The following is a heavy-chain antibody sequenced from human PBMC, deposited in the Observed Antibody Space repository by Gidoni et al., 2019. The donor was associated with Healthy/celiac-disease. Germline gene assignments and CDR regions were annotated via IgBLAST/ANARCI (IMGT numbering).Heavy chain of an antibody. D-gene: IGHD5-18*01. CDR1: GFTFSSYA. CDR2: SSGSGGST. J-gene: IGHJ4*02. Sequence: EVQLLESGGGLVQPGGSLRLSCAASGFTFSSYAMSWVRQAPGKGLEWVSASSGSGGSTYYADSVKGRFTISRDNSKNTLYLQMNSLRAEDTAVYYCAKVNGYSYGNPIDYWGQGTLVTVSS. V-gene: IGHV3-23*01. CDR3: AKVNGYSYGNPIDY.